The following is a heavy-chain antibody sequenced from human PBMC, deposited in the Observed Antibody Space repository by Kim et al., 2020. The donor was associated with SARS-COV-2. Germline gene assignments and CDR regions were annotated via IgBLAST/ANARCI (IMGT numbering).Heavy chain of an antibody. Sequence: SRVTIAVDTSKNQFSLKLSSVTAADTAVYYCARSGGKAYYYDSSGYYFDYWGQGSLVTVSS. J-gene: IGHJ4*02. V-gene: IGHV4-39*01. CDR3: ARSGGKAYYYDSSGYYFDY. D-gene: IGHD3-22*01.